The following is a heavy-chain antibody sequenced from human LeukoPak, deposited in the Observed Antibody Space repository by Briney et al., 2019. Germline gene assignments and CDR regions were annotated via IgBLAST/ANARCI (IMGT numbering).Heavy chain of an antibody. CDR2: ISSTGSNI. Sequence: PGGSLRLSCAASGFAFSTYTMNWVRQAPGKGLEWVSCISSTGSNIYYADSVKGRFTISRDNAKNSLYLLMNSLRTEDTAVYYCAATYYYDGSGDYWGQGTLVTVSS. CDR3: AATYYYDGSGDY. V-gene: IGHV3-48*04. D-gene: IGHD3-22*01. J-gene: IGHJ4*02. CDR1: GFAFSTYT.